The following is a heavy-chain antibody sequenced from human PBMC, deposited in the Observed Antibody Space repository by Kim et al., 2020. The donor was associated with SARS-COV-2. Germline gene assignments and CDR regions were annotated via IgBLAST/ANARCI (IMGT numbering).Heavy chain of an antibody. CDR3: ARGPYCGGDCYPGSLDY. J-gene: IGHJ4*02. CDR1: GGTFSSYA. Sequence: SVKVSCKASGGTFSSYAISWVRQAPGQGLEWMGGIIPIFGTANYAQKFQGRVTITADESTSTAYMELSSLRSEDTAVYYCARGPYCGGDCYPGSLDYWGQGTLVTVSS. CDR2: IIPIFGTA. D-gene: IGHD2-21*02. V-gene: IGHV1-69*13.